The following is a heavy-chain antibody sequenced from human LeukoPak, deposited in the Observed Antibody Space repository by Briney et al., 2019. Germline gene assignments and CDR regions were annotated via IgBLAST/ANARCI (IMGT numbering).Heavy chain of an antibody. J-gene: IGHJ4*02. Sequence: PGGSLRLSCATSGFNIRVDYVNWVRQAPGKGLEWVAVIWYDGSNKYYADSVKGRFTISRDNSKNTLYLQMNSLRAEDTAVYYCAREADYGYFDYWGQGTLVTVSS. D-gene: IGHD4-17*01. CDR2: IWYDGSNK. V-gene: IGHV3-33*08. CDR3: AREADYGYFDY. CDR1: GFNIRVDY.